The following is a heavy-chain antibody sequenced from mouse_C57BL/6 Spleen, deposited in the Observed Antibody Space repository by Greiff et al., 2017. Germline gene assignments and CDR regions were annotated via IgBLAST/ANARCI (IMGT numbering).Heavy chain of an antibody. Sequence: VQLQEPGPGLVAPSQCLTISCTVSGFSLTSYGVDWVRQTPGKGLEWMGVIWGGGSTHYNSALMSRLSISNDNYKIQVFLTMNSLQTDDTSMYYCAKHGDGAFAYWGQVTLVTVSA. J-gene: IGHJ3*01. V-gene: IGHV2-9*01. CDR1: GFSLTSYG. CDR3: AKHGDGAFAY. D-gene: IGHD3-3*01. CDR2: IWGGGST.